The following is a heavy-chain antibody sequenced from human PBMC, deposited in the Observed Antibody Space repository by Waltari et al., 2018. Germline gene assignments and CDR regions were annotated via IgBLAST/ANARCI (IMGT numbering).Heavy chain of an antibody. CDR1: GFTFSSYA. J-gene: IGHJ6*03. D-gene: IGHD6-6*01. CDR3: AKTQYSSSSAVLYYYYYMDV. Sequence: EVQLLESGGGLVQPGGSLRLSCAASGFTFSSYAMSWVRQAPGKGLEWGSAMSGGGGSKYYAGAGKGRFTISRDNSKNTLYLQMNSLRAEDTAVYYCAKTQYSSSSAVLYYYYYMDVWGKGTTVTVSS. CDR2: MSGGGGSK. V-gene: IGHV3-23*01.